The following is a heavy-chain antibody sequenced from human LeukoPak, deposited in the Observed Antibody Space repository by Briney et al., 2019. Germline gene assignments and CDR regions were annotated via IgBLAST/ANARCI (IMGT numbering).Heavy chain of an antibody. V-gene: IGHV3-15*01. J-gene: IGHJ2*01. CDR2: IKSKTDGGTT. CDR1: GFTFSNAW. D-gene: IGHD3-10*01. Sequence: GGSLRLSCAASGFTFSNAWMSWVRQAPGKGLEWVGRIKSKTDGGTTDYAAPVKGRFTISRDDSKNTLYLQMNSLNTEDTAVYYCTTDLELLWFGELYDLWGRGTLVTVSS. CDR3: TTDLELLWFGELYDL.